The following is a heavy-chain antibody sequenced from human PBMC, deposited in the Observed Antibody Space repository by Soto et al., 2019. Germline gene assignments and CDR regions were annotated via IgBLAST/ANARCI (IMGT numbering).Heavy chain of an antibody. J-gene: IGHJ6*02. CDR3: ARGGLGYCSGGSCYSAGLSRYYYGMDV. V-gene: IGHV4-31*03. CDR1: GGSISSGGYY. CDR2: IYYSGST. D-gene: IGHD2-15*01. Sequence: QVQLQESGPGLVKPSQTLSLTCTVSGGSISSGGYYWSWIRQHPGKGLEWIGYIYYSGSTYYNPSLKNRGTITVDTSKNQVSLKLSSVNAADTAVYYCARGGLGYCSGGSCYSAGLSRYYYGMDVWGQGTTVTVSS.